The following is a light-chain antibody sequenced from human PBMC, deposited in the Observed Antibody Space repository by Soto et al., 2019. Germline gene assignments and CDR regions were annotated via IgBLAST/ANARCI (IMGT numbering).Light chain of an antibody. Sequence: ARVSINCRASQSIGTFLNWYQQKPGEAPNLLIHTSFSLYSGVPSRFSGSGSGTDFTLTISSLQPEDFATYFCQQAFSAEWTFGQGTKVDIK. CDR1: QSIGTF. V-gene: IGKV1-39*01. CDR3: QQAFSAEWT. J-gene: IGKJ1*01. CDR2: TSF.